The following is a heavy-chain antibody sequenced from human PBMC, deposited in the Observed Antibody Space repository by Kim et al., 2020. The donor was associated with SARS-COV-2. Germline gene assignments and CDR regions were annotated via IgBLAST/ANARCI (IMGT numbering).Heavy chain of an antibody. J-gene: IGHJ4*02. D-gene: IGHD3-9*01. Sequence: YGGSFCGYYWSWIRQPPGKGLEWIGEINHSGSTNYNPSLKSRVTISVDTSKNQFSLKLSSVTAADTAVYYCARLRLRYFDWSLDYWGQGTLAT. CDR3: ARLRLRYFDWSLDY. CDR2: INHSGST. V-gene: IGHV4-34*01. CDR1: GGSFCGYY.